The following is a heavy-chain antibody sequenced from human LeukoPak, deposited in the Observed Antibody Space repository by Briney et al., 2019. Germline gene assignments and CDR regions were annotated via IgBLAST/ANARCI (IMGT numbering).Heavy chain of an antibody. D-gene: IGHD6-6*01. CDR2: INPNSGGT. CDR3: AREGSSSSGYYFDY. J-gene: IGHJ4*02. Sequence: ASVKVSCKASGYTLTGYYMHWVRQAPGQGLEWMGWINPNSGGTNYAQKFQGWVTMTRDTSISTAYMELSRLRSDDTAVYYCAREGSSSSGYYFDYWGQGTLVTVSS. CDR1: GYTLTGYY. V-gene: IGHV1-2*04.